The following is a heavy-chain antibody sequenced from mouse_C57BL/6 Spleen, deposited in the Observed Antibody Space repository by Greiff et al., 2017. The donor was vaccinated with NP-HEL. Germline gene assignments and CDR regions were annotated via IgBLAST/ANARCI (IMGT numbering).Heavy chain of an antibody. V-gene: IGHV5-4*01. Sequence: EVQLVESGGGLVKPGGSLKLSCAASGFTFSSYAMSWVRQTPEKRLEWVATISDGGSYTYYPDNVKGRFTISRDNAKNNLYLQMSHLKSEDTAMYYCARDQITTVEAPDYWGQGTSLTVSS. D-gene: IGHD1-1*01. CDR3: ARDQITTVEAPDY. CDR1: GFTFSSYA. CDR2: ISDGGSYT. J-gene: IGHJ2*02.